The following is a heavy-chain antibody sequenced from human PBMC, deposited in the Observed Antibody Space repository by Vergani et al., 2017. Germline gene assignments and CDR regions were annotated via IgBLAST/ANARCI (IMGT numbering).Heavy chain of an antibody. Sequence: QVQLVQSGAEVKKPGSSVKVSCKASGGTFSSFTISWVRQAPGQGLEWMGRISPILGIANYAQKFQGRVTITADQSTSTAYMELSSLRSEDTAVYYCARDAGGYSSYYGMDVWGQGTTVTVSS. V-gene: IGHV1-69*08. D-gene: IGHD2-21*01. J-gene: IGHJ6*02. CDR3: ARDAGGYSSYYGMDV. CDR2: ISPILGIA. CDR1: GGTFSSFT.